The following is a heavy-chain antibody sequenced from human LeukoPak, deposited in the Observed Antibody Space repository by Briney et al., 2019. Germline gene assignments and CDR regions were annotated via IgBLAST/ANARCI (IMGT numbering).Heavy chain of an antibody. J-gene: IGHJ4*02. CDR2: IKSKIDGGTT. CDR1: GFTFSNAW. V-gene: IGHV3-15*01. CDR3: TTDLIAGPDY. D-gene: IGHD6-13*01. Sequence: GGSLRLSCAASGFTFSNAWMSWVRQAPGKGLEWVGRIKSKIDGGTTDYAAPVKGRFTISRDDSKNTLYLQMNSLKTEDTAVYYCTTDLIAGPDYWGQGTLVTVSS.